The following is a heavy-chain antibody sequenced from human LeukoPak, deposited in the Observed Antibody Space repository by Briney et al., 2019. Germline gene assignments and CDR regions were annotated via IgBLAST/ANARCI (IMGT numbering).Heavy chain of an antibody. CDR2: ISSSSSYI. CDR3: AVGVADTALDAFDI. J-gene: IGHJ3*02. V-gene: IGHV3-21*01. CDR1: GFTFSSYS. D-gene: IGHD6-19*01. Sequence: GGSLRLSCAASGFTFSSYSMNWVRQAPGKGLEWVSSISSSSSYIYYADSVKGRFTISRDNAKNSLYLQMNSLRAEDTAVYYCAVGVADTALDAFDIWGQGTMVTVSS.